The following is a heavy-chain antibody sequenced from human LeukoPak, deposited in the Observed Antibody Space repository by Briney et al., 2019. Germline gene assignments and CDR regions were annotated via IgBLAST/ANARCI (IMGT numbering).Heavy chain of an antibody. D-gene: IGHD3-22*01. V-gene: IGHV4-34*01. CDR1: GGSFSGYY. J-gene: IGHJ4*02. CDR3: ARSINQWLPTYYFDY. CDR2: INHSGST. Sequence: KPSETLSLTCAVYGGSFSGYYWSWIRQPPGKGLEWIGEINHSGSTNYNPSLKSRVTISVDTSKNQFSLKLSSVTAEDTAVYYCARSINQWLPTYYFDYWGQGTLVTVSS.